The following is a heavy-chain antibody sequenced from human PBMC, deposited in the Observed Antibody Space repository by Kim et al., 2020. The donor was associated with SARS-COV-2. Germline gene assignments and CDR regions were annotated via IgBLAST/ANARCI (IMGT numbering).Heavy chain of an antibody. CDR3: AKSQGGYYSYGMDV. V-gene: IGHV3-9*01. CDR2: ISWKGSAI. Sequence: GGSLRLSCEASGFRFGDYAMHWVRQAPGKGLEWVSGISWKGSAIGYADSVKGRFTISRDNAEHFLYLQMNSLRVEDTALYYCAKSQGGYYSYGMDVWGQG. CDR1: GFRFGDYA. J-gene: IGHJ6*02.